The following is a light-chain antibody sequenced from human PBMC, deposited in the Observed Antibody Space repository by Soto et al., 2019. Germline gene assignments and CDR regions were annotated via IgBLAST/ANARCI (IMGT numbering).Light chain of an antibody. J-gene: IGLJ1*01. CDR3: SSYTTSNTRQIV. CDR1: SSDVGGYNY. Sequence: QSVLTQPASVSGSPGQSITISCTGTSSDVGGYNYVSWYQHHPGKAPKLIIYDVSNRPSGVSKRFSGSKSGNTASLTISGLQPEDEADYYCSSYTTSNTRQIVFGTGTKLTVL. CDR2: DVS. V-gene: IGLV2-14*03.